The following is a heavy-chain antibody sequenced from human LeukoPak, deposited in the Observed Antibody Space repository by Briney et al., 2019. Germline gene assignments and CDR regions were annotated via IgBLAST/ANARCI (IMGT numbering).Heavy chain of an antibody. Sequence: SETLSLTCTVSGGSISSYYWSWIRQPPGKGLEWIGYIYYSGTTNYNPSLKSRVTISVDTSKNQFSLKLSSVTAADTAVYYCSRESGPYCPFGHWGQGTLVAVTS. CDR3: SRESGPYCPFGH. J-gene: IGHJ5*02. CDR1: GGSISSYY. D-gene: IGHD1-26*01. V-gene: IGHV4-59*01. CDR2: IYYSGTT.